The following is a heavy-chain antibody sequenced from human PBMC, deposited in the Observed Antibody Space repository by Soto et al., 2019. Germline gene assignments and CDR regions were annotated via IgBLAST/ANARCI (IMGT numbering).Heavy chain of an antibody. Sequence: PSETLSLTCAVSGNSISSGYYWGWIRQPPGKGLEWIGSIYHSGNTYYNPSLKSRVNISVDTSKNKFSLKLSSMTAADTAVYSCARDLGLEVVASAITYYGMDVWAQGNTVT. CDR2: IYHSGNT. CDR1: GNSISSGYY. D-gene: IGHD2-2*02. V-gene: IGHV4-38-2*02. J-gene: IGHJ6*02. CDR3: ARDLGLEVVASAITYYGMDV.